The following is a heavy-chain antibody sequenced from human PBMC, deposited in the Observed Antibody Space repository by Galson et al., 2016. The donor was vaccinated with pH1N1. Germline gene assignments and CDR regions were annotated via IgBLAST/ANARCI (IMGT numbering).Heavy chain of an antibody. D-gene: IGHD3-9*01. CDR3: ASPRPLLRYFDWLLPGGLDY. CDR1: GYTFTSYA. V-gene: IGHV7-4-1*02. Sequence: SVKVSCKASGYTFTSYAMNWVRQAPGQGLEWMGWINTNTGNPTYAQGFTGRFVFSLDTSDSTTYLHISSLKAEDTAVYYCASPRPLLRYFDWLLPGGLDYWGQGTLVTFSS. CDR2: INTNTGNP. J-gene: IGHJ4*02.